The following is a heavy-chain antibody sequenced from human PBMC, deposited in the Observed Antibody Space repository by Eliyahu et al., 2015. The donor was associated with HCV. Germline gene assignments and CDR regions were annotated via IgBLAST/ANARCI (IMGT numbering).Heavy chain of an antibody. J-gene: IGHJ3*02. CDR1: GYTFTTHA. Sequence: QVQLVQSGAEVKKPGASVKVSXKTXGYTFTTHARXWVRQAPGQRLEWMGWINGGTGDAKYSLKFQDRVTITRDTSANTGYMELSSLTSEDTAVYFCARAIIGPFDNWGQGTMVTVSS. CDR3: ARAIIGPFDN. V-gene: IGHV1-3*01. CDR2: INGGTGDA. D-gene: IGHD3/OR15-3a*01.